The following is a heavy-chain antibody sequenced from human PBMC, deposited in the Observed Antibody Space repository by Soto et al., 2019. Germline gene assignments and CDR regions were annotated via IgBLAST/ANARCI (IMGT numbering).Heavy chain of an antibody. V-gene: IGHV3-11*06. CDR1: GFSFSDSY. Sequence: GESLKISCATSGFSFSDSYMSWIRQAPGKGLEWISYISPRSTFRDYAESVKGRFTISRDSVKNSLYLQMNNLTAGDTGVYYCARGGGGGLFDPWGQGSLVTVSS. J-gene: IGHJ5*02. CDR2: ISPRSTFR. CDR3: ARGGGGGLFDP. D-gene: IGHD2-21*01.